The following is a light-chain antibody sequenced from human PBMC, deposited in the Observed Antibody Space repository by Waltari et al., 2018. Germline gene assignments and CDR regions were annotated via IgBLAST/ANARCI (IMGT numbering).Light chain of an antibody. V-gene: IGKV3-15*01. CDR1: QSVRSN. J-gene: IGKJ3*01. CDR3: QQYNNWPPVFT. CDR2: GAS. Sequence: EIVMTQSPATLSVSPGERATLSCRASQSVRSNLAWYQQKPGQAPRLLIYGASNRATGVPARFSGSGSGTDFTLTMSSLQSEDFAIYYCQQYNNWPPVFTFGPGTRVDIK.